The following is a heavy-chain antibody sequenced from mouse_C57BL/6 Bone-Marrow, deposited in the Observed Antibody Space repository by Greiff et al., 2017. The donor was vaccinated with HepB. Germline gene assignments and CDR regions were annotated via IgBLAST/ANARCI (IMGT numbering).Heavy chain of an antibody. CDR1: GYTFTSYW. V-gene: IGHV1-53*01. J-gene: IGHJ2*01. CDR2: INPSNGGT. CDR3: ARRGTYYYGSSYRFDY. D-gene: IGHD1-1*01. Sequence: VQLQQSGTELVKPGASVKLSCKASGYTFTSYWMHWVKQRPGQGLEWIGNINPSNGGTNYNEKFKSKATLTVDKSSSTAYMQLSSLTSEDSAVYYCARRGTYYYGSSYRFDYWGQGTTLTVSS.